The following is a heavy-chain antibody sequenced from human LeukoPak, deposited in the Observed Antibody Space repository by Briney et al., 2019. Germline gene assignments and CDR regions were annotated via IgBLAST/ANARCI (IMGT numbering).Heavy chain of an antibody. CDR3: ARGRVSYGDYNQVDY. J-gene: IGHJ4*02. D-gene: IGHD4-17*01. V-gene: IGHV1-18*01. Sequence: GASVKVSCKASGYTFTSYGISWVRQAPGQGLEWMGWISAYNGNTNYAQKLQGRVTMTTDTSTSTAYMELRSLRSDDTAVYYCARGRVSYGDYNQVDYWGLGTLVTVSS. CDR1: GYTFTSYG. CDR2: ISAYNGNT.